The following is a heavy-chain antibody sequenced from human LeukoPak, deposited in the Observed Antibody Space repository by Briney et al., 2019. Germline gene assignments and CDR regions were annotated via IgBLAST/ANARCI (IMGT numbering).Heavy chain of an antibody. CDR2: IYYSGST. CDR1: GGSISSYY. Sequence: PSETLSLTCTVSGGSISSYYWSWIRQPPGKGLEWIGYIYYSGSTNYNPSLKSRVTISVDTSKNQFSLKLSSVTAADTAVYYCARGGAGSYVDYWGQGTLVTVSS. CDR3: ARGGAGSYVDY. J-gene: IGHJ4*02. D-gene: IGHD4/OR15-4a*01. V-gene: IGHV4-59*01.